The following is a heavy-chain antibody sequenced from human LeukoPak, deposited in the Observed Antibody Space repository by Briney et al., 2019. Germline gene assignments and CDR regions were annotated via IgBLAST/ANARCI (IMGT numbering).Heavy chain of an antibody. J-gene: IGHJ4*02. Sequence: GGSLRLSCAASGFTFSSYAMSWVRQAPGKGLEWASSITSSGAATYYADSVKGRFTISRDNSDNTLYLQMNSLRAEDTAVYYCAKDRPNYYGSNGHYYKLNGDCWGQGTLVTVSS. V-gene: IGHV3-23*01. CDR2: ITSSGAAT. CDR1: GFTFSSYA. D-gene: IGHD3-22*01. CDR3: AKDRPNYYGSNGHYYKLNGDC.